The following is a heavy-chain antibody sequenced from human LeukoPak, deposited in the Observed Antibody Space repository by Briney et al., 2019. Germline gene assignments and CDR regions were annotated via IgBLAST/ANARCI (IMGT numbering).Heavy chain of an antibody. CDR1: GGSISSSNW. CDR3: ARFNVLRYFYDAFDI. CDR2: IYLSGST. J-gene: IGHJ3*02. D-gene: IGHD3-9*01. Sequence: PSGTLSLTCAVSGGSISSSNWWSWVRQPPGKGLEWIGEIYLSGSTNYNPSLKSRVTISVDKSKNQFSLKLSSVTAADTAVYYCARFNVLRYFYDAFDIWGQGTMVTVSS. V-gene: IGHV4-4*02.